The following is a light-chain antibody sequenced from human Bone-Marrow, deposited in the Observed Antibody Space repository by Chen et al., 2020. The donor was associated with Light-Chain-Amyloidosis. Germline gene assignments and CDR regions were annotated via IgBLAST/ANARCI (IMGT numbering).Light chain of an antibody. Sequence: QSALTQPASVSASPGQSITIYCTGSSSDVGGYDYVSWYQQHPGKATKLLIYDVRIRPSGVSNRVSGSKSGNTASLAISGLLTEDEAAYYCSSYTSSSAPVVFGGGTKLTVL. CDR1: SSDVGGYDY. CDR3: SSYTSSSAPVV. J-gene: IGLJ2*01. CDR2: DVR. V-gene: IGLV2-14*03.